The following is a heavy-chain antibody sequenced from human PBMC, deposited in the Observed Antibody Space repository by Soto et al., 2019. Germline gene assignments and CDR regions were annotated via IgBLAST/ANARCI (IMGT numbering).Heavy chain of an antibody. Sequence: GGSLRLSCTASGFTFGDYAMSWVRQAPGKGLEWVGFIRSKAYGGTTEYAASVKGRFTISRDDSKSIAYLQMNSLKTEDTAVYYCTRDFWDDTAMVISYWGQGTLVTVSS. CDR2: IRSKAYGGTT. J-gene: IGHJ4*02. V-gene: IGHV3-49*04. D-gene: IGHD5-18*01. CDR1: GFTFGDYA. CDR3: TRDFWDDTAMVISY.